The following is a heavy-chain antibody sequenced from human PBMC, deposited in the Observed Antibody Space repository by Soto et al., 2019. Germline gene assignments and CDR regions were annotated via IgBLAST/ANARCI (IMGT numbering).Heavy chain of an antibody. CDR2: IIPIFGTA. J-gene: IGHJ6*02. D-gene: IGHD1-1*01. Sequence: ASVKVSCKASGGTFSSYAISWVRQAPGQGLEWMGGIIPIFGTANYAQKFQGRVTITADKSTSTAYMELSSLRSEDTAVYYCARQSGWNDPSYYYGMDVWGQGTTVTVSS. CDR3: ARQSGWNDPSYYYGMDV. V-gene: IGHV1-69*06. CDR1: GGTFSSYA.